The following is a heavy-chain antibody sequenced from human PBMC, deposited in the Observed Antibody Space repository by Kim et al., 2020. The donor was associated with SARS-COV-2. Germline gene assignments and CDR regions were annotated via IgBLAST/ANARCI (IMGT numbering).Heavy chain of an antibody. D-gene: IGHD5-18*01. J-gene: IGHJ2*01. Sequence: SETLSLTCTVSGGSISSYYWSWIRQPPGKGLEWIGYIYYSGSTNYNPSLKSRVTISVDTSKNQFSLKLSSVTAADTAVYYCARDGPGYSYGLLWYFDLWGRGTLVTVSS. CDR1: GGSISSYY. V-gene: IGHV4-59*13. CDR3: ARDGPGYSYGLLWYFDL. CDR2: IYYSGST.